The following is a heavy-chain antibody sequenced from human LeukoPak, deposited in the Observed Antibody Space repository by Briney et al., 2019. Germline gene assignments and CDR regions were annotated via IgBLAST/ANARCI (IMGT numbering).Heavy chain of an antibody. V-gene: IGHV3-30*02. D-gene: IGHD3-22*01. Sequence: TGGSLRLSCAAPGFTFSSYGMHWVRQGPGKGLELVAFIRYDGSDKYYADSVKGRFTIFRDNSKNTLSLQMNSLRAEDTAVYYCAKDLVGSGRGYYYPNFDYWGQGTLVTVSS. CDR3: AKDLVGSGRGYYYPNFDY. CDR1: GFTFSSYG. CDR2: IRYDGSDK. J-gene: IGHJ4*02.